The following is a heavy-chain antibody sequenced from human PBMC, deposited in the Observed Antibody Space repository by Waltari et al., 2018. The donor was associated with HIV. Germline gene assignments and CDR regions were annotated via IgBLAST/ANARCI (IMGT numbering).Heavy chain of an antibody. CDR3: ARVRRPSGSYYLSY. CDR2: MNPHRGTT. J-gene: IGHJ4*02. D-gene: IGHD1-26*01. Sequence: QVQLEQSGAEVKKPGASVKVSCKASGYTFTSYDIFWVRQATGQGLEWMGWMNPHRGTTAYAQKFQGRVTMTRNISITTAYMELSSLRSEDTAVYYCARVRRPSGSYYLSYWGQGTLVTVSS. V-gene: IGHV1-8*01. CDR1: GYTFTSYD.